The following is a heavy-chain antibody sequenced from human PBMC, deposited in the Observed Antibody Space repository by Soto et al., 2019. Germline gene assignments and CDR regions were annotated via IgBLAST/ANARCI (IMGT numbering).Heavy chain of an antibody. J-gene: IGHJ3*02. D-gene: IGHD3-16*01. CDR1: GFTVSSNY. V-gene: IGHV3-53*01. CDR3: AMDAMFGGTQPPADDAFDI. Sequence: GGSLRLSCAASGFTVSSNYMSWVRQAPGKGLEWVSVIYSGSSTYYADSMKGRFTISRDNSKNTLYLQINSLRAEDTAVYYCAMDAMFGGTQPPADDAFDIWGQGTMVTVSS. CDR2: IYSGSST.